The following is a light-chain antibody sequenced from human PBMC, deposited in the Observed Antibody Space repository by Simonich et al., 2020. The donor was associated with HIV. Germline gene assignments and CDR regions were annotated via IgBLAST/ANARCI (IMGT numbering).Light chain of an antibody. V-gene: IGKV4-1*01. CDR1: QSVLFSSNNKNY. CDR2: WAS. CDR3: QQYNNWPPLT. Sequence: DIVMTQSPDSLAVSLGERATINCKSSQSVLFSSNNKNYLAWYQQKPGQPPKLRIYWASTRESGVPDRFSGSGSGTDFTLTISSLQAEDVAVYYCQQYNNWPPLTFGGGTKVEIK. J-gene: IGKJ4*01.